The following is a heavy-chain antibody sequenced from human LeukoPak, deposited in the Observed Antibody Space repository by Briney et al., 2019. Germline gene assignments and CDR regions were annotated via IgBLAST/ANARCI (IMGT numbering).Heavy chain of an antibody. CDR2: IKQDASVE. CDR3: ARDVGITMITFDI. J-gene: IGHJ3*02. V-gene: IGHV3-7*01. CDR1: GFSFSNHW. D-gene: IGHD3-22*01. Sequence: GGSLRLSCTASGFSFSNHWMSWVRQAPGKGLEWVATIKQDASVEHYADSVKGRFTTSRDNAKNSLYLQMNSLRAEDTAVYYCARDVGITMITFDIWGQGTMVTVSS.